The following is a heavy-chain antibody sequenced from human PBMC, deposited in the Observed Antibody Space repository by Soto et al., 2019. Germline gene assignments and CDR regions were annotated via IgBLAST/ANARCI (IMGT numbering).Heavy chain of an antibody. CDR2: INAGNGNT. V-gene: IGHV1-3*01. CDR1: GHTFTSYA. D-gene: IGHD6-6*01. J-gene: IGHJ6*02. CDR3: ARGDSSSYPYYYYYGMDV. Sequence: ASVKVSCKASGHTFTSYAMHWVRQAPGQRLEWMGWINAGNGNTKYSQKFQGRVTITRDTSASTAYMELSSLRSEDTAVYYCARGDSSSYPYYYYYGMDVWGQGTTVTVSS.